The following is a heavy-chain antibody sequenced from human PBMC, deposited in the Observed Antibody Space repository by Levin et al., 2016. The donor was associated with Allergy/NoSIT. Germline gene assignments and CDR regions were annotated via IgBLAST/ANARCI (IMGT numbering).Heavy chain of an antibody. CDR2: ISLASSTI. CDR3: ARGRTLTHIVATTYFDY. Sequence: WIRQPPGKGLEWLSYISLASSTIYYADSVKGRFTISRDNARDTLYLQMNSLRDEDTAVYYCARGRTLTHIVATTYFDYWGHGTLVTVSS. D-gene: IGHD5-12*01. J-gene: IGHJ4*01. V-gene: IGHV3-48*02.